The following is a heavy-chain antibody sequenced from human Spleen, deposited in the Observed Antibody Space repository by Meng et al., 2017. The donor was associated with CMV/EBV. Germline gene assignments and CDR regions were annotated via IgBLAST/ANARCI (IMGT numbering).Heavy chain of an antibody. CDR3: ASDRIEFSSGRRWFDP. V-gene: IGHV3-23*01. D-gene: IGHD6-19*01. J-gene: IGHJ5*02. Sequence: GESLKISCAAPGFTFSSYAMSWVRQAPGKGLEWVSAISGSGGSTYYADSVKGRFTISRDNAKNTLYLQMNSLRAEDTAVYYCASDRIEFSSGRRWFDPWGQGTLVTVSS. CDR2: ISGSGGST. CDR1: GFTFSSYA.